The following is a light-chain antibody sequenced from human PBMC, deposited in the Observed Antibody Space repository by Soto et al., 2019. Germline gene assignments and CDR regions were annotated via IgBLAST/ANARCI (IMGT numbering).Light chain of an antibody. J-gene: IGLJ2*01. V-gene: IGLV2-14*01. CDR2: EVS. Sequence: QSALTQPASVSGSPGQSITISCTGTSSDIGDYTHVSWYQQHPGKAPKLIIYEVSDRPSGVSNRFSGSKSGSTASLTISGLQTEDEADYYCCSYTSISTSAVFGGGTQLTVL. CDR3: CSYTSISTSAV. CDR1: SSDIGDYTH.